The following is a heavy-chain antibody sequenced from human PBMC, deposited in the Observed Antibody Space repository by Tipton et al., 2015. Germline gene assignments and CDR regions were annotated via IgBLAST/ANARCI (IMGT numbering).Heavy chain of an antibody. CDR1: GDSISRSNYY. V-gene: IGHV4-39*01. CDR2: IHYGGNT. J-gene: IGHJ3*02. Sequence: GLVKPSETLSLTCSVSGDSISRSNYYWGWIRQPPGMGLEWIASIHYGGNTHYNPSLMSRVTISVDTSKNQFSLKLSSVTAADTAVYYCARGPDGGAFDIWGQGTMVTVS. D-gene: IGHD3-10*01. CDR3: ARGPDGGAFDI.